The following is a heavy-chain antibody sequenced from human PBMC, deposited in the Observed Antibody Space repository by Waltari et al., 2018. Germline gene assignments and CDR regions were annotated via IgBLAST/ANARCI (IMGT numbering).Heavy chain of an antibody. CDR2: ISWNSGSI. CDR1: GFTFDDYA. Sequence: EVQLVESGGGLVQPGRSLRLSCAASGFTFDDYAMHWVRQAPGKGLEWVSGISWNSGSIGNADSVKGRFTISRDNAKNSLYLQMNSLRAEDTALYYCAGVGGYDLYSFDYWGQGTLVTVSS. CDR3: AGVGGYDLYSFDY. J-gene: IGHJ4*02. V-gene: IGHV3-9*01. D-gene: IGHD5-12*01.